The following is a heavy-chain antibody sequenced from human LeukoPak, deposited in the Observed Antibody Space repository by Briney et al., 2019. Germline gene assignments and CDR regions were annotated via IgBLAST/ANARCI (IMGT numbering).Heavy chain of an antibody. CDR1: GDSISGSNW. V-gene: IGHV4-4*02. CDR2: IHHSGFT. D-gene: IGHD5-12*01. CDR3: GRIGYSGFGTVDY. Sequence: PSETLSLTCAVSGDSISGSNWWSWVRQPPGKGLEWIGEIHHSGFTNHNPSLKSRVTISVDKSKNQLSLRLSSVTAADTAVYYCGRIGYSGFGTVDYWGQGTLVTVSS. J-gene: IGHJ4*02.